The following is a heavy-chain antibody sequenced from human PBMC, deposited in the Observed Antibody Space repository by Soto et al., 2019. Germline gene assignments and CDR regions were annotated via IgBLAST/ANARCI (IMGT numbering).Heavy chain of an antibody. Sequence: GGSLRLSCAASGFTFDDYAMHWVRQAPGKGLEWVSGISWNSGSIGYADSVKGRFTISRDNAKNSLYLQMNSLRAEDTALYYCAKDDRHSSGWYWGPFDYWGQGTLVTAPQ. CDR2: ISWNSGSI. CDR1: GFTFDDYA. J-gene: IGHJ4*02. CDR3: AKDDRHSSGWYWGPFDY. D-gene: IGHD6-19*01. V-gene: IGHV3-9*01.